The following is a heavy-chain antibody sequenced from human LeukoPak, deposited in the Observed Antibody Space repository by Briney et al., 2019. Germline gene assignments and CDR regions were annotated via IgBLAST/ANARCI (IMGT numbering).Heavy chain of an antibody. CDR1: GFNFDDYA. Sequence: GGSLRLSCAASGFNFDDYAIHWVRQAPGKGLEWVSDISWNSGNVGYADSVKGRFTISRDNAKDSVYLQMNSLRSEDTAFYYCVKDRGFGSGSYRHFDYWGQGALVTVSS. D-gene: IGHD3-10*01. CDR2: ISWNSGNV. J-gene: IGHJ4*02. CDR3: VKDRGFGSGSYRHFDY. V-gene: IGHV3-9*01.